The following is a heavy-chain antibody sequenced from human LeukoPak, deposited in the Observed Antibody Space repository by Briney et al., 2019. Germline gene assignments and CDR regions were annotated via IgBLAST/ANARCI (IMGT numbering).Heavy chain of an antibody. J-gene: IGHJ4*02. D-gene: IGHD3-22*01. CDR2: ISSSGSTI. Sequence: PGGSLRLSCAASGFTFSSYEMNWVRQAPGKGLEWVSYISSSGSTIYYADSVKGRFTISRDNSKNTLYLQTNSLRAEDTAVYYCARALGYYDSSGYYSSPFDYWGQGTLVTVSS. CDR1: GFTFSSYE. CDR3: ARALGYYDSSGYYSSPFDY. V-gene: IGHV3-48*03.